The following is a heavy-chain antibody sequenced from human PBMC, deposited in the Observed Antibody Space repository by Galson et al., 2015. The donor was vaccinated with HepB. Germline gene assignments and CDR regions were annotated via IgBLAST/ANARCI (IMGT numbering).Heavy chain of an antibody. CDR1: GGSISSYY. CDR2: IYYSGST. D-gene: IGHD4-17*01. Sequence: LSLTCTVSGGSISSYYWSWIRQPPGKGLEWIRYIYYSGSTNYNPSLKSRVTISVDTSKNQFSLKLSSVTAADTAVYYCARGDYGDYVGYFDYWGQGTLVTVSS. J-gene: IGHJ4*02. CDR3: ARGDYGDYVGYFDY. V-gene: IGHV4-59*08.